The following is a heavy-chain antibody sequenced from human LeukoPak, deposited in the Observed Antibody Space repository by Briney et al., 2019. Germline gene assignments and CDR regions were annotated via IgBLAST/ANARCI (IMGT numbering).Heavy chain of an antibody. CDR2: ISGDGSST. J-gene: IGHJ4*02. Sequence: PGGSLRLSCAVSGFTFSSYWMHWVRQVPGKGLVWVSRISGDGSSTNYADSVKGRFTISRDNAKSTLYLQMNSLRAEDTAVYHCARGYSNRFDYWGQGILVTVSS. V-gene: IGHV3-74*01. CDR3: ARGYSNRFDY. D-gene: IGHD1-14*01. CDR1: GFTFSSYW.